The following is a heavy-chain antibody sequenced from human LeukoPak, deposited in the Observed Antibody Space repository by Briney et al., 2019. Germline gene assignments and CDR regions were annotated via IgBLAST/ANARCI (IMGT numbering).Heavy chain of an antibody. CDR2: IYYSGST. Sequence: PSQTLSLTCTVSGGSISSGDYYWSWIRQPPGKGLEWIGYIYYSGSTYYNPSLKSRVTISVDTSKNQFSLKLSSVTAADTAVYYCAREGVGLEPESHYYYMDVWGKGTTVTVSS. CDR1: GGSISSGDYY. CDR3: AREGVGLEPESHYYYMDV. J-gene: IGHJ6*03. V-gene: IGHV4-30-4*08. D-gene: IGHD1-1*01.